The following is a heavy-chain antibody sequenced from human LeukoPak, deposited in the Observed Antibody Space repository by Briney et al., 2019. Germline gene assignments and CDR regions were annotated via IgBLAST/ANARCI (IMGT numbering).Heavy chain of an antibody. CDR3: AGGRLVATSKAVAIDY. V-gene: IGHV3-23*01. D-gene: IGHD5-12*01. J-gene: IGHJ4*02. Sequence: PGGSLRLSCAASGFTFSSYAMSWVRQAPGKGLEWVSVISGSGGSTYYADSVKGRFTISRDNAKNTLYLQMNNLRADDTAVYYCAGGRLVATSKAVAIDYWGQGTLVTVSS. CDR2: ISGSGGST. CDR1: GFTFSSYA.